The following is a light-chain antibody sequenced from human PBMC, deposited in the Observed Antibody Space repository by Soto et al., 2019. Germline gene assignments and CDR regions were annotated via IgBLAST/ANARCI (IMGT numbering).Light chain of an antibody. CDR2: KAS. V-gene: IGKV1-5*03. CDR1: QTISSW. Sequence: DIQMTQSPSTLSGSVGDRVTITCRASQTISSWLAWYQQKPGKAPKLLIYKASTLKSGVPSRFSGSGSGTEFTLTIISVQPDDVATYYSKRNNSYAEGFGQGNKV. J-gene: IGKJ1*01. CDR3: KRNNSYAEG.